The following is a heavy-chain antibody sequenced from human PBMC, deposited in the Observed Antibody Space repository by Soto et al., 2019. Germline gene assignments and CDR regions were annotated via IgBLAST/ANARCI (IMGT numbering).Heavy chain of an antibody. J-gene: IGHJ4*02. Sequence: EVQTVESGGGLVQPGGSLRLSCAASAFTLSSYNMNWVRQAPGKGLEWISYIGTSGAIYYADSVRGRFTMSRDSAKNSLYLQMNSLRAEDTAVYYCAREMDAPPARGLDYWGQGNLVTVSS. CDR2: IGTSGAI. V-gene: IGHV3-48*01. D-gene: IGHD2-2*01. CDR1: AFTLSSYN. CDR3: AREMDAPPARGLDY.